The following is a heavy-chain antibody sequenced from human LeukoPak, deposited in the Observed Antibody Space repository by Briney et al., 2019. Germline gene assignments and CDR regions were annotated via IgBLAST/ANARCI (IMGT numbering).Heavy chain of an antibody. CDR3: ARVGVWGSYRSDAFDI. D-gene: IGHD3-16*02. CDR1: GFTFSSYS. V-gene: IGHV3-21*01. Sequence: GGSLRLSCAASGFTFSSYSMNWVRQAPGKGLEWVSSISSSSYIYYADSLKGRFTISRDNAKNSLYLQMNSLGAEDTAVYYCARVGVWGSYRSDAFDIWGRGTMVTVSS. CDR2: ISSSSYI. J-gene: IGHJ3*02.